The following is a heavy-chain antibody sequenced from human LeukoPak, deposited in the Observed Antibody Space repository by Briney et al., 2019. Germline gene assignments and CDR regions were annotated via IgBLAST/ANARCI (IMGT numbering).Heavy chain of an antibody. CDR2: ISGSGGST. V-gene: IGHV3-23*01. D-gene: IGHD2-2*01. CDR3: AKDRCSSTICHGPNWFDP. Sequence: GGSLRLSCAASGFTFSSYAMSWVRQAPGKGLEWVSAISGSGGSTYYADSVKGRFTISRDNSKNTLYLQMNSLRAEETAVYYCAKDRCSSTICHGPNWFDPWGQGTLVTVSS. J-gene: IGHJ5*02. CDR1: GFTFSSYA.